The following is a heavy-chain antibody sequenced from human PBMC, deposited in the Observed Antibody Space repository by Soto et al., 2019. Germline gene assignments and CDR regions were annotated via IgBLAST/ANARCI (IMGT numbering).Heavy chain of an antibody. CDR1: RFTFRSYG. CDR2: IWYDGSNQ. Sequence: GGSLRLSCAASRFTFRSYGMHWVRQAPGKGLEWVALIWYDGSNQYYADSVKGRFTISRDNSKNTLYLQMNSLRAEDTAVYYCARVSRLNSYYGMDVWGLGTTVTVSS. J-gene: IGHJ6*02. V-gene: IGHV3-33*01. CDR3: ARVSRLNSYYGMDV.